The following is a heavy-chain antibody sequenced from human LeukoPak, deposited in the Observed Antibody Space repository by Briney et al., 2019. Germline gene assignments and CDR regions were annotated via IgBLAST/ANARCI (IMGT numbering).Heavy chain of an antibody. D-gene: IGHD3-22*01. CDR1: GGTFSSYA. J-gene: IGHJ3*02. V-gene: IGHV1-69*05. CDR2: IIPIFGTA. Sequence: ASVKVSCKASGGTFSSYAISWVRQAPGHGLEWMGMIIPIFGTANYAQKFQGRVTITTDESTSTASMELSSLRSEDTAVYYCATYYYDSSGYYSNACDSWGQGTMVTASS. CDR3: ATYYYDSSGYYSNACDS.